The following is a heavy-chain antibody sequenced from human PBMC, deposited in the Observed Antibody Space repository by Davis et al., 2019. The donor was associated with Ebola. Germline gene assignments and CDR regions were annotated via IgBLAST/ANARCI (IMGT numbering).Heavy chain of an antibody. CDR3: ARDPIISLIVPSYGMDV. CDR1: GFVCNTYW. V-gene: IGHV3-7*01. D-gene: IGHD3-16*02. J-gene: IGHJ6*02. CDR2: IRQDGSEQ. Sequence: SLIPSCTSPGFVCNTYWMSWVRQPPGKRLEWLANIRQDGSEQYYVDSVKGRFTISRDNAKNALFLQMNSLRDEDTAVYYCARDPIISLIVPSYGMDVWGPGTTVTVSS.